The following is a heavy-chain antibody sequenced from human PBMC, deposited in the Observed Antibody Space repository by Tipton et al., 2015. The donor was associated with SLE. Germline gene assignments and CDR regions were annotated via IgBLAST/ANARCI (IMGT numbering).Heavy chain of an antibody. CDR2: ITRSSSSI. CDR3: ARPYSSTWYESYFDH. V-gene: IGHV3-48*01. D-gene: IGHD6-13*01. Sequence: SLRLSCAASGFTFSSYSMHWVRQAPGKGLEWVSYITRSSSSIYYADSVKGRFTMSRDNAKNSLYLQMNSLRAEDTAVYYCARPYSSTWYESYFDHWGQGILVTVSS. CDR1: GFTFSSYS. J-gene: IGHJ4*02.